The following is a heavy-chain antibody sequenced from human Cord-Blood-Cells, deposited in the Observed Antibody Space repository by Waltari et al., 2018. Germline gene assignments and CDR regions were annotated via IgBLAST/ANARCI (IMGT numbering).Heavy chain of an antibody. CDR3: AHRRGAAADY. V-gene: IGHV2-5*01. J-gene: IGHJ4*02. D-gene: IGHD6-13*01. CDR2: IYWNDNK. CDR1: GFSLSTSGVG. Sequence: QITLKESGPTLVQPTQTLTLTCTFPGFSLSTSGVGVGWIRQHPGKALEWLALIYWNDNKRYSPSLKSRVTITEDTYKNQVVLTMTNMDPVDTATYYCAHRRGAAADYWGQGTLVTVSS.